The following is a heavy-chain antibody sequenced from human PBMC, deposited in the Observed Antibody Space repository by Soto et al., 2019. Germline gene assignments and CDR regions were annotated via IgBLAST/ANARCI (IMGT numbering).Heavy chain of an antibody. Sequence: SETLSLTCAVYGGSFSGYYWSWIRQPPGKGLEWIGEINHSGSTNYNPSLKSRVTISVDTSKNQFSLKLSSVTAADTAVYYCARDSKLWLDHWFDPWGQGTLVTVSS. CDR3: ARDSKLWLDHWFDP. CDR1: GGSFSGYY. CDR2: INHSGST. V-gene: IGHV4-34*01. J-gene: IGHJ5*02. D-gene: IGHD5-18*01.